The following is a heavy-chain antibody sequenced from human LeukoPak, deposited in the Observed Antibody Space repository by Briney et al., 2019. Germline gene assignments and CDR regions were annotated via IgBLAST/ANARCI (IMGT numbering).Heavy chain of an antibody. D-gene: IGHD4-17*01. CDR2: ISWDGGST. J-gene: IGHJ4*02. CDR3: AKDISPYGDYVFDY. V-gene: IGHV3-43*01. CDR1: GFTFDDYT. Sequence: PGGSLRLSCAASGFTFDDYTMHWVRQAPGKGLEWVSLISWDGGSTYYADSVKGRFTISRDNSKNSLYLQMNSLRTEDTALYYCAKDISPYGDYVFDYWGQGTLVTVSS.